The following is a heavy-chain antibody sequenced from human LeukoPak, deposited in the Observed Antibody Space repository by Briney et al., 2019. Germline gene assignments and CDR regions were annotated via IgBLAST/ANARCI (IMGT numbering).Heavy chain of an antibody. J-gene: IGHJ3*02. Sequence: PGGSLRLSCAASGXTFSSYGMHWVRQAPGKGLECVAVIWYDGSDKYYGDSVKGRFTISRDNSKNTLYLQMNSLRVEDTAVYYCAREIYDGFDIWGQGTMVTVSS. CDR2: IWYDGSDK. CDR3: AREIYDGFDI. CDR1: GXTFSSYG. D-gene: IGHD2/OR15-2a*01. V-gene: IGHV3-33*01.